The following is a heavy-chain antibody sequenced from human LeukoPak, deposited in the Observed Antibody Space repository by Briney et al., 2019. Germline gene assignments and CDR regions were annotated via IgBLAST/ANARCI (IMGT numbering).Heavy chain of an antibody. CDR3: ARAPIVVVAAAKSHWFDP. V-gene: IGHV1-69*13. CDR2: IIPMFGTA. J-gene: IGHJ5*02. CDR1: GGTFSSYG. Sequence: GASVKVSCKASGGTFSSYGISWVRRAPGQGLEWMGGIIPMFGTANYAQKIQGRVTITADESTGTAYVELSSLRSEDTAVYYCARAPIVVVAAAKSHWFDPWGQGTLVTVSS. D-gene: IGHD2-2*01.